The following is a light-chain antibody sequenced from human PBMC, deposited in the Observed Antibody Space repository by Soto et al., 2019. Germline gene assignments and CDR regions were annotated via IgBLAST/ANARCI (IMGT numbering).Light chain of an antibody. J-gene: IGKJ4*01. V-gene: IGKV3-11*01. CDR2: DTS. CDR1: QSVSSF. CDR3: QPRSKWPLT. Sequence: EIVLTQSPATLSLSPRERATLSCRASQSVSSFLAWYQQKPGQAPRLLIYDTSNRATGIPARFSGSGSGTDFTLTISSLETEDFAVYYCQPRSKWPLTFGGGTKVDIK.